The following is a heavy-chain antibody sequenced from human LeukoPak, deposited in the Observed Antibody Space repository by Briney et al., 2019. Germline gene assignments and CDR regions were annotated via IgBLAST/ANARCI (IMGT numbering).Heavy chain of an antibody. CDR1: GYAFKKYA. CDR2: ISTYNGDT. CDR3: TRDPSNTSGWYIYFDY. J-gene: IGHJ4*02. Sequence: ASVKVSCKASGYAFKKYAISWVRQAPGQGLEWMGWISTYNGDTNYAQNFKGRVTMTTDASTSTAYMELRSLRSDDTAVYYCTRDPSNTSGWYIYFDYWGQGALVTVSS. D-gene: IGHD6-19*01. V-gene: IGHV1-18*01.